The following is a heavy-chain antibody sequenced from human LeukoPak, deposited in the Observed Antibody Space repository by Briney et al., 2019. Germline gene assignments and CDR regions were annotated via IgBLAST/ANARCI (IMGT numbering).Heavy chain of an antibody. J-gene: IGHJ5*02. CDR2: IKSKTDGGTT. CDR3: TTEDIVVVPAARFDP. V-gene: IGHV3-15*01. D-gene: IGHD2-2*01. CDR1: GFTFSNAW. Sequence: GGSLRLSCAASGFTFSNAWMSWVRQAPGKGLEWVGRIKSKTDGGTTDYAAPVKGRFTISRDDSKNTLYLQVNSLKTEDTAVYYCTTEDIVVVPAARFDPWGQGTLVTVSS.